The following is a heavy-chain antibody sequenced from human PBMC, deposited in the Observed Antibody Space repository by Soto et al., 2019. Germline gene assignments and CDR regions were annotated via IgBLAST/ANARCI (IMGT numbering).Heavy chain of an antibody. V-gene: IGHV3-7*03. CDR3: ARDRAYSRFDH. CDR1: GFSFSSAW. Sequence: EVQLVESGGGLVQPGGSLRLSCAVSGFSFSSAWMTWIRQAPGKGLERVAIMNEDGSERYYVDSVKGRFTISRDNAKNALFLQMNSLRVEDTAVYFCARDRAYSRFDHWGQGSLVTVSS. J-gene: IGHJ4*02. CDR2: MNEDGSER. D-gene: IGHD4-4*01.